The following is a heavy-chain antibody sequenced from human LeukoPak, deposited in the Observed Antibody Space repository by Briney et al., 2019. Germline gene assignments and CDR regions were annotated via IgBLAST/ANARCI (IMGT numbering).Heavy chain of an antibody. CDR1: GFTFSSYE. D-gene: IGHD3-22*01. J-gene: IGHJ3*02. V-gene: IGHV3-48*03. CDR3: ARDSSGDAFDI. Sequence: PGGSLRLSYAASGFTFSSYEMNWVRQAPGKGLEWVSYISSSGSTIYYADSVKGRFTISRDNAKNSLYLQMNSLRAQDTAVYYCARDSSGDAFDIWGQGTMVTVSS. CDR2: ISSSGSTI.